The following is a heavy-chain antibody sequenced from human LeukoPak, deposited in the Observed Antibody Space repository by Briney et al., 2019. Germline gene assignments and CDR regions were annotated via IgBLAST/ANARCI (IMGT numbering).Heavy chain of an antibody. CDR2: IYYSGST. D-gene: IGHD1-26*01. CDR1: GGSISSSGYY. J-gene: IGHJ5*02. V-gene: IGHV4-39*01. CDR3: ARHEYSGSYYGLSWFDP. Sequence: SETLSLTFTVSGGSISSSGYYSGWIRQPPGKGLEWIVSIYYSGSTYYNPSLKSRVTISVDTSKNQLSLKLSSLTAADTAVYYCARHEYSGSYYGLSWFDPWGQGTLVTVSS.